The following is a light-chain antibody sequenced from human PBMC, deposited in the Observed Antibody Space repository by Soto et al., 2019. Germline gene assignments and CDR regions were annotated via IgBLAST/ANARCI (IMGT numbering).Light chain of an antibody. CDR2: GAS. V-gene: IGKV3-20*01. J-gene: IGKJ1*01. CDR3: QQYGSSRWT. Sequence: EIVLTQSPGTLSLSPGERATLSCRASQSVSSSYLAWYQQKPGQAPRLLIYGASSRATGIPDRFSGSGSGTDFTLTISRLEPDDFAVYYCQQYGSSRWTLGQGTKVDIK. CDR1: QSVSSSY.